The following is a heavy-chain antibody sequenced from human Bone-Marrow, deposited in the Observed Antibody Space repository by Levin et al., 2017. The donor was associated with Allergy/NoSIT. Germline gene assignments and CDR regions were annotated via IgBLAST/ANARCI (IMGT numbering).Heavy chain of an antibody. J-gene: IGHJ5*02. Sequence: PGGSLRLSCAVSGDSITSAIWWTWIRQTPGKGLEWIGQVFHTGSTNYNPSLQSRVTMSADKSKNQFSLRLNSVTAADTGVYYCARDLWALAGTWGQGTLVTVSS. D-gene: IGHD6-19*01. V-gene: IGHV4-4*02. CDR1: GDSITSAIW. CDR3: ARDLWALAGT. CDR2: VFHTGST.